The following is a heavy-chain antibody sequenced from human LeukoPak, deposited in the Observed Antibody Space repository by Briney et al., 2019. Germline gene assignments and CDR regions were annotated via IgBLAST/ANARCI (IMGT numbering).Heavy chain of an antibody. CDR2: VSYDGSNK. CDR3: ARESLSGWYDQ. Sequence: PGGSLRLSCAASGFSFSSYAMHWARQAPGKGLEWVAVVSYDGSNKYYTDSVKGRVTISRDHSKNTLNLQMNSLRAEDTALYYCARESLSGWYDQWGQGTLVTVSS. CDR1: GFSFSSYA. J-gene: IGHJ5*02. D-gene: IGHD6-19*01. V-gene: IGHV3-30-3*01.